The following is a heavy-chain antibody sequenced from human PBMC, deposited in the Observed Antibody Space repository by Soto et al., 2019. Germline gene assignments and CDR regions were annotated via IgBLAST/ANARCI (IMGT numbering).Heavy chain of an antibody. Sequence: ASVKVSCKASGYTFTSYGISWVRQAPGQGLEWMGWISAYNGNTNYAQKLQGRVTMTTDTSTSTAYMELRSLRSDDTAVYYCARIGSPLLWFGELFPNGYGMDVWGQGTTVTVSS. CDR2: ISAYNGNT. D-gene: IGHD3-10*01. V-gene: IGHV1-18*01. CDR3: ARIGSPLLWFGELFPNGYGMDV. CDR1: GYTFTSYG. J-gene: IGHJ6*02.